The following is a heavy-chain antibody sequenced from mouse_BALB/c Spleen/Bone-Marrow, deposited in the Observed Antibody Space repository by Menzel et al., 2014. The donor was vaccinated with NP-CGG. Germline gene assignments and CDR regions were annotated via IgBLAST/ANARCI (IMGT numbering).Heavy chain of an antibody. CDR2: TNPRNGRT. CDR1: GYTFTSYW. J-gene: IGHJ2*01. CDR3: AREAYYGPDY. V-gene: IGHV1S81*02. D-gene: IGHD1-2*01. Sequence: QVQLQQSGAELVKPGASVKLSCKASGYTFTSYWMEWVKQRPGQGLEWIGETNPRNGRTNYNEKFKSKATLTVDKSSSTDYMQLSSLTSEDSAVYYCAREAYYGPDYWGQGTTLTVSS.